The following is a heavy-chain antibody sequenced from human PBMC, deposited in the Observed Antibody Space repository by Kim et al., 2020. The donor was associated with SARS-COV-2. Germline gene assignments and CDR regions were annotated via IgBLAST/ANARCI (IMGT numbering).Heavy chain of an antibody. D-gene: IGHD1-26*01. CDR2: IYPGDSDI. Sequence: GESLKISCKGSGYSFTSHWIAWVRQMPGKGLEWMGIIYPGDSDIRYSPSFQGQVTISADKSASTAYLQWSSLKASDTALYYCARRSGTYSRSSYSYALDVWGQGTTVTVSS. CDR1: GYSFTSHW. J-gene: IGHJ6*02. CDR3: ARRSGTYSRSSYSYALDV. V-gene: IGHV5-51*01.